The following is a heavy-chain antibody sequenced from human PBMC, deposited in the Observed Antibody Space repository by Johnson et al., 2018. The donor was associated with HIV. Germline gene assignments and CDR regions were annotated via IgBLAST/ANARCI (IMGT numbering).Heavy chain of an antibody. D-gene: IGHD1-26*01. CDR1: GFTFSSYG. V-gene: IGHV3-30*02. J-gene: IGHJ3*02. CDR2: IRYDGSNK. CDR3: ARERSLGHAFDI. Sequence: QVQLVESGGGLVQPGGSLRLSCAASGFTFSSYGMHWVRQAPGKGLEWVAFIRYDGSNKYYADSVKGRFTISRDNSKNTLYLQMNSLRAEDTAVYYCARERSLGHAFDIWGQGTMVTVSS.